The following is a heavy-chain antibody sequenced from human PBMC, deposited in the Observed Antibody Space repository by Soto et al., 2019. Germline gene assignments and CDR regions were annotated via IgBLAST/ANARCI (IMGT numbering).Heavy chain of an antibody. CDR1: GFTLNSYW. D-gene: IGHD3-10*01. CDR2: IKGDESGT. CDR3: ARESISMVRGIINHYYYYMDV. Sequence: GGSLRLSCAASGFTLNSYWMHWVRQTPGKGLVGLSRIKGDESGTGYGDSGKGRFTISRDSAKNILYLQMNSLRVEDTAVYYCARESISMVRGIINHYYYYMDVWGRGTTVTVSS. V-gene: IGHV3-74*01. J-gene: IGHJ6*03.